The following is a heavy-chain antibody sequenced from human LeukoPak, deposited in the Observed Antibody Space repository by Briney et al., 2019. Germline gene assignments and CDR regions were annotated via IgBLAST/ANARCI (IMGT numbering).Heavy chain of an antibody. V-gene: IGHV3-53*05. D-gene: IGHD6-19*01. J-gene: IGHJ3*02. CDR1: GFTVSSNY. CDR3: ASPIAVAANTNAFDI. CDR2: IYSGGST. Sequence: GGSLRLSCAASGFTVSSNYMSWVRQAPGKGLEWVSVIYSGGSTYYADSVKGRFTISRDNSKNTLYLQMNSLRAEDTAVYYCASPIAVAANTNAFDIWGQGTMVTVSS.